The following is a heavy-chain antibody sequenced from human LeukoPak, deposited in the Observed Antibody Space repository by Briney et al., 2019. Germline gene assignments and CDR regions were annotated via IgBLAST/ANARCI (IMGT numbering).Heavy chain of an antibody. D-gene: IGHD2-21*02. J-gene: IGHJ6*02. CDR3: ARVAEVTANSYYCYYCMDV. CDR1: GGSFSGYY. Sequence: SETLSLTCAVYGGSFSGYYWRWIRQPPARGREWIGEINHSGSTNYNTSLKSRVTISVDTSKNQFPLKLSSVTAADTAVYYCARVAEVTANSYYCYYCMDVWGQGTTVTVSS. CDR2: INHSGST. V-gene: IGHV4-34*01.